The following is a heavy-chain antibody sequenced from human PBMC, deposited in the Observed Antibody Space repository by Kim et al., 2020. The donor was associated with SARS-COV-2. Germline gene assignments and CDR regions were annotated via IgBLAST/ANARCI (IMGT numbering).Heavy chain of an antibody. Sequence: DSVRGGFTISRDNSENSLYLHLNSLRADDMAIYYCARKMANWYIDFWGQGTLVTVSS. D-gene: IGHD1-1*01. CDR3: ARKMANWYIDF. V-gene: IGHV3-11*06. J-gene: IGHJ4*02.